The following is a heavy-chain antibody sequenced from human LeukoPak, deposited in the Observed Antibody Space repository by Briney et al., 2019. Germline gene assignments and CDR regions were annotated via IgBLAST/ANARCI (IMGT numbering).Heavy chain of an antibody. Sequence: GASVKVSCKVSGYTLTELSMHWVRQAPGKGLEWMGGFDPEDGETIYAQKFQGRVTMTEDTSTDTAYMELSSLRSEDTAVYYCAVRPAGYYDSSGYRDDAFDIWGQGTMVTVSS. D-gene: IGHD3-22*01. CDR2: FDPEDGET. J-gene: IGHJ3*02. CDR1: GYTLTELS. V-gene: IGHV1-24*01. CDR3: AVRPAGYYDSSGYRDDAFDI.